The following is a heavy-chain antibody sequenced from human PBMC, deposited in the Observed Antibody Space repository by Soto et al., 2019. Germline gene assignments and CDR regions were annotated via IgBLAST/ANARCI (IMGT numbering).Heavy chain of an antibody. CDR3: AGTTSHQWYYMDV. D-gene: IGHD1-7*01. V-gene: IGHV6-1*01. CDR1: GDSVSSNSAA. CDR2: TYYRSRWYN. J-gene: IGHJ6*03. Sequence: SQTLSLTCAISGDSVSSNSAAWNWIRLSPSRGLEWLARTYYRSRWYNDYAVSVRSRITVNPDTSKNQSSLQLASVTPEDTAVYYCAGTTSHQWYYMDVWGQGTTVTVSS.